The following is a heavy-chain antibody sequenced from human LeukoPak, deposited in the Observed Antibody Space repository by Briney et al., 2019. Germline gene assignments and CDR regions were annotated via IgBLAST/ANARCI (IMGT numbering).Heavy chain of an antibody. CDR3: AKDPEDYWNDFDF. CDR2: ISGSGGST. V-gene: IGHV3-23*01. J-gene: IGHJ4*02. CDR1: GFNFRANA. Sequence: GGSLRLSCAASGFNFRANAMNWVRQAPGKGLEWVSAISGSGGSTYYADSVKGRFTISRDNSKNTLYLQMNSLRAEDTAVYYCAKDPEDYWNDFDFWGQGTLVTVSS. D-gene: IGHD1-1*01.